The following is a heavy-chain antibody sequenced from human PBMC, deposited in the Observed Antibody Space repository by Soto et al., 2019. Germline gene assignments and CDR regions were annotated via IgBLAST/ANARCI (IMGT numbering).Heavy chain of an antibody. Sequence: GGSLRLSCAASGFTFSSCAMTWVRQAPGKGLEWVSVISGSGSSTDYADSVKGRFTISRDNSKNTLYLQMNSLRVEDTAVYYCAKENQYCSGGSCYIDYWGQGALVTVSS. J-gene: IGHJ4*02. D-gene: IGHD2-15*01. CDR3: AKENQYCSGGSCYIDY. V-gene: IGHV3-23*01. CDR1: GFTFSSCA. CDR2: ISGSGSST.